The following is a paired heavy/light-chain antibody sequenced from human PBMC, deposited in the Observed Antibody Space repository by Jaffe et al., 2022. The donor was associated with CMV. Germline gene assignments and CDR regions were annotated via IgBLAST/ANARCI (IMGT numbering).Light chain of an antibody. Sequence: IVLTQSPGTLSLSPGERATLSCRASQSISSSYLVWYQQKPGQAPRLLIYAASSRATGIPDRFSGSGSGTDFTLTISRLEPEDFAVYYCQQYGTSPGTFGQGTKVEIK. J-gene: IGKJ1*01. CDR1: QSISSSY. CDR3: QQYGTSPGT. V-gene: IGKV3-20*01. CDR2: AAS.
Heavy chain of an antibody. J-gene: IGHJ6*03. CDR3: ARYCSGGSCYSGNYYFYMDV. CDR1: GLSVSSNY. D-gene: IGHD2-15*01. CDR2: LYSGGST. V-gene: IGHV3-66*01. Sequence: EVHLVESGGGLVQPGGSLRLSCAASGLSVSSNYMSWVRQAPGKGLEWVSVLYSGGSTYYADSVKGRFTISRDNSKNTLYLQMNSLRAEDTAVYYCARYCSGGSCYSGNYYFYMDVWGKGTTVTVSS.